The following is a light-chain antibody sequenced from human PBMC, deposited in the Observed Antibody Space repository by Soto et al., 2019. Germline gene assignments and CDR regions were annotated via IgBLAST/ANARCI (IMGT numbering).Light chain of an antibody. CDR2: KVS. CDR1: QSLVHSDGIAY. Sequence: DGVRTQSPLSLPVTLGRPASVSCRSNQSLVHSDGIAYFSWFQQRPGRSPRRLIYKVSNRDSGVPARFSGSGSGTDFALKISRVEAEDVGVYYCMQGTHWPITFGQGTRLEIK. CDR3: MQGTHWPIT. V-gene: IGKV2-30*02. J-gene: IGKJ5*01.